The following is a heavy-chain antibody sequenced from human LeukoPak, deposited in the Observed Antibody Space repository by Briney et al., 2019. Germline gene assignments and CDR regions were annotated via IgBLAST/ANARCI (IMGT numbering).Heavy chain of an antibody. J-gene: IGHJ4*02. V-gene: IGHV4-31*03. Sequence: SETLSLTCTVSGGSISSGGYYWSWIRQHRGKGLEWIGYIYYSGSTYYNPSLKSRVTISVDTSKNQFSLKLSSVTAADTAVYYCARVHGILTGYSSLYYFDYWGQGTLVTVSS. CDR2: IYYSGST. CDR1: GGSISSGGYY. CDR3: ARVHGILTGYSSLYYFDY. D-gene: IGHD3-9*01.